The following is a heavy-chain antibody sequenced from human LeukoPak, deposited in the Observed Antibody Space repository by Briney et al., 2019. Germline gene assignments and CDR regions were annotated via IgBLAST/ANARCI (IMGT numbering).Heavy chain of an antibody. CDR2: IRPTGTNT. CDR3: AKVPFYERSAPFRDLNF. CDR1: GFTFSSYA. J-gene: IGHJ4*02. V-gene: IGHV3-23*01. D-gene: IGHD3-10*01. Sequence: GGSLRLSCAASGFTFSSYAMSWVRQAPGKGLEWVSAIRPTGTNTYYASSVKGRFTISRDNSKNTVYLQMSSLRAEDTAIYYCAKVPFYERSAPFRDLNFWGQGTLVTVSS.